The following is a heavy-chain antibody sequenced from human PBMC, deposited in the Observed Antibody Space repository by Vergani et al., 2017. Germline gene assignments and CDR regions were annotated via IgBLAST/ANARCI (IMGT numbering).Heavy chain of an antibody. J-gene: IGHJ6*02. V-gene: IGHV4-30-4*08. Sequence: QVQLQESGPGLVKPSQTLSLTCTVSGGSISSGDYHWSWICQPPGKGPEWIGYIYYSGSTYYNPSLKSRVTISVDTSKNPFSLKLSSVTAADTAVYYCARASGSYPYYYGMDVWGQGTTVTVSS. CDR3: ARASGSYPYYYGMDV. CDR2: IYYSGST. CDR1: GGSISSGDYH. D-gene: IGHD1-26*01.